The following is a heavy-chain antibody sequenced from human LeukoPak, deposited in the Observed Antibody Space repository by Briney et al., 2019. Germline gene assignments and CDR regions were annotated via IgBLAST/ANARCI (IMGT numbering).Heavy chain of an antibody. Sequence: GTSLRLSCAASGFAFNTYAMHWVRQAPGKGLEWVTLIWHDGSHKFYIDSVRGRFTISRDNSKNTVYLQMNGLRAEDTAVYYCAKNPYSGYDHFDYWGQGTLVTVSS. CDR2: IWHDGSHK. J-gene: IGHJ4*02. CDR1: GFAFNTYA. CDR3: AKNPYSGYDHFDY. V-gene: IGHV3-33*06. D-gene: IGHD5-12*01.